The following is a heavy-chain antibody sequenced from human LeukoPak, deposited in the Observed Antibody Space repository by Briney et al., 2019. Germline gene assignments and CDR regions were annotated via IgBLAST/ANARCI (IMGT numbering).Heavy chain of an antibody. Sequence: PSETLSLTCTVSGGSISTYYWSWIRQPPGKGLEWIGYIYYSGSTNYNPSLKSRVTISVDTSKNQFSLKLNSVTAADTAVYYCARGTPSGYYYCDFWGQGTPVTVSS. CDR1: GGSISTYY. CDR3: ARGTPSGYYYCDF. J-gene: IGHJ4*02. D-gene: IGHD3-22*01. V-gene: IGHV4-59*01. CDR2: IYYSGST.